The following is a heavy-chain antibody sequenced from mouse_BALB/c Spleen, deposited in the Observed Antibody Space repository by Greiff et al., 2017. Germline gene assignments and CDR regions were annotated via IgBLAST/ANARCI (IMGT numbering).Heavy chain of an antibody. V-gene: IGHV8-12*01. Sequence: QVTLKESGPGILQPSQTLSLTCSFSGFSLSTSGMGVSWIRQPSGKGLEWLAHIYWDDDKRYNPSLKSRLTISKDTSSNQVFLKITSVDTADTATYYCARKRYRYDDAFDYRGQGTTLTVSS. CDR2: IYWDDDK. J-gene: IGHJ2*01. CDR1: GFSLSTSGMG. D-gene: IGHD2-14*01. CDR3: ARKRYRYDDAFDY.